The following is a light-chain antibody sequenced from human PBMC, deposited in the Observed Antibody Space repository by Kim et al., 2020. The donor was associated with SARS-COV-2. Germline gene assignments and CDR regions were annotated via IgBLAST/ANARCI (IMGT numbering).Light chain of an antibody. J-gene: IGKJ1*01. Sequence: SPGERATLSCRASQSVSSGYLAWLQQKPGQAPRLLIYGASSRATGIPDRFSGSGSGTDFTLTISRLEPEDFAVYYCQQYASSPRTFGQGTKVDIK. V-gene: IGKV3-20*01. CDR1: QSVSSGY. CDR3: QQYASSPRT. CDR2: GAS.